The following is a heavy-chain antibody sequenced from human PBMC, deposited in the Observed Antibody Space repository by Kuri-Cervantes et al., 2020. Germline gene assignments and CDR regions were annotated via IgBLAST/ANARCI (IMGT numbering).Heavy chain of an antibody. CDR2: IKSKYNGGTT. J-gene: IGHJ4*02. CDR3: ATGNYFDY. CDR1: GFTFSNAW. D-gene: IGHD1-14*01. Sequence: GGSLRLSCAGSGFTFSNAWMNWVRQAPGKGLEWVGRIKSKYNGGTTHCAAPVEGRFTVSRDDSTNMFYLQMNSLKTEDTAVYYCATGNYFDYWGQGTLVTVSS. V-gene: IGHV3-15*01.